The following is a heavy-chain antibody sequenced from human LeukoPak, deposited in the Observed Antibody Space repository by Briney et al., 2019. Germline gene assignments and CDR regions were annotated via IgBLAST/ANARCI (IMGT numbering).Heavy chain of an antibody. Sequence: PGGSLRLSCAASGFTFSSYGMHWVRQAPGKGLGWVVVIWYDGSNKYYADSVKGRFTISRDDSKNTLYLQMNSLRAEDTAVYYCSRASGYSGYDYPYWGQGTLVTVSS. V-gene: IGHV3-33*01. CDR1: GFTFSSYG. CDR2: IWYDGSNK. D-gene: IGHD5-12*01. J-gene: IGHJ4*02. CDR3: SRASGYSGYDYPY.